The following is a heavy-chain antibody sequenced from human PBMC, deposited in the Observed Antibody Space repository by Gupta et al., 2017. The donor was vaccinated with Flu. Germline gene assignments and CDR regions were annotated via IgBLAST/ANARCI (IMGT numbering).Heavy chain of an antibody. V-gene: IGHV4-59*08. Sequence: IRQRQGKGLEWIGYINYSGSTNYNPSLKSRVTRSGDTPKNQFYLKLSSVTAADTAGYYGGRLYDYDYMDVWGKGTTGTVS. J-gene: IGHJ6*03. CDR3: GRLYDYDYMDV. CDR2: INYSGST.